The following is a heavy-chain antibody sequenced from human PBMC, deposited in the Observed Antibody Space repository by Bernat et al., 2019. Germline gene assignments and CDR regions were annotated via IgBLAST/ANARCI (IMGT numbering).Heavy chain of an antibody. V-gene: IGHV3-74*01. D-gene: IGHD2-21*02. CDR3: ARVAVTDDY. J-gene: IGHJ4*02. CDR1: GFPFSRYW. CDR2: VNSDGSTA. Sequence: EVQLVESGGGLIQPGGSLRLSCAASGFPFSRYWTPWVRQAPGKGLVWVSRVNSDGSTADYAGSVKSRFTISRDNTKNTLYLQMNSLRDEDTGIYFCARVAVTDDYWGQGILVTVSS.